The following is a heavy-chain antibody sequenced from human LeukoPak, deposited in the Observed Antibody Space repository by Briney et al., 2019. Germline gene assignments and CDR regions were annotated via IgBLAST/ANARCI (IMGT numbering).Heavy chain of an antibody. CDR2: IIPIFGTA. V-gene: IGHV1-69*06. D-gene: IGHD3-10*01. Sequence: ASVKVSCKASGYTFTSYGINWVRQAPGQGLEWMGGIIPIFGTANYAQKFQGRVTITADKSTSTAYMELSSLRSEDTAVYYCARETGSGAFDIWGQGTMVTVSS. CDR3: ARETGSGAFDI. CDR1: GYTFTSYG. J-gene: IGHJ3*02.